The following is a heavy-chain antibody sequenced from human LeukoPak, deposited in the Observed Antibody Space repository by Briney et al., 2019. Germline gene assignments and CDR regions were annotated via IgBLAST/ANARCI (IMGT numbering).Heavy chain of an antibody. Sequence: SVKVSCKASGGTFISYAISWVRQAPGHGREWMGGIIPIFGTANYAQKFQGRVTITTDESTSTAYMELSSLRSEDTAVYYCASGPSLVGATTFDYWGQGTLVTVSS. J-gene: IGHJ4*02. V-gene: IGHV1-69*05. CDR3: ASGPSLVGATTFDY. CDR1: GGTFISYA. D-gene: IGHD1-26*01. CDR2: IIPIFGTA.